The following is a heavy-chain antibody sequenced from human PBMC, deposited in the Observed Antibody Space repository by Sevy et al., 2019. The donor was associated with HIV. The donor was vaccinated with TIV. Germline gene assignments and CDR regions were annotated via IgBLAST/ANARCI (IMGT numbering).Heavy chain of an antibody. D-gene: IGHD3-22*01. J-gene: IGHJ4*02. CDR1: GGSISSYY. V-gene: IGHV4-59*01. CDR2: IYYSGST. Sequence: SETLSLTCTVSGGSISSYYWSWIRQPPGKGLEWIGNIYYSGSTNYNPSLKSRVTISVDTSKNQFSLKVSTVTAADTAVYYCARASSSSYRVYFDYWGQRTLVTVSS. CDR3: ARASSSSYRVYFDY.